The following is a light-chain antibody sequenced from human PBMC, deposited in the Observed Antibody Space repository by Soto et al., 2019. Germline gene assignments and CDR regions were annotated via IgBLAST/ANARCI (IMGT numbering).Light chain of an antibody. CDR1: QTVSSSH. J-gene: IGKJ2*01. Sequence: EVVLTQSPGTLSLSPGERATLSCRASQTVSSSHLAWYQQKPGQAPRLLIYGASDRATDIPDRFSGSGSGPDFTLTISRLEPKDFEVYYCQHFGSPPQKYTFGQGTKLEIK. CDR2: GAS. V-gene: IGKV3-20*01. CDR3: QHFGSPPQKYT.